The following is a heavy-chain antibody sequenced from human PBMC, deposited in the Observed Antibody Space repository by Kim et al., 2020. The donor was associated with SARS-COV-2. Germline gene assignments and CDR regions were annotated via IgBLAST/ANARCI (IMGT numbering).Heavy chain of an antibody. CDR3: ASSAYYYDSSGYYYGY. J-gene: IGHJ4*02. D-gene: IGHD3-22*01. Sequence: SVKGRVTISRDNAKNSMYLQMNSLRDEDTAVYYCASSAYYYDSSGYYYGYWGQGTLVTVSS. V-gene: IGHV3-48*02.